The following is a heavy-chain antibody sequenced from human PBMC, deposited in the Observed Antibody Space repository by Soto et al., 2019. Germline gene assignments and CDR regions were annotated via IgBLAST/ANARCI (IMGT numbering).Heavy chain of an antibody. CDR2: IWYDGSEK. Sequence: QVQLAESGGGVVQPGRSLRLSCAASGFTFSSYGMHWVRQAPGKGLEWVAVIWYDGSEKYYADSVKGRFTISRDYSKNTLYLQMNSLRAEDTAVYYCARPPTITTRVGWYFDLWGRGTLVTVSS. CDR1: GFTFSSYG. J-gene: IGHJ2*01. D-gene: IGHD3-22*01. CDR3: ARPPTITTRVGWYFDL. V-gene: IGHV3-33*01.